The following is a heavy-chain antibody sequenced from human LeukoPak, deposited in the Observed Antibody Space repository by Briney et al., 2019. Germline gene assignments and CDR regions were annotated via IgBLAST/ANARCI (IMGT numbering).Heavy chain of an antibody. J-gene: IGHJ4*02. CDR1: GFTFDSYY. D-gene: IGHD3-16*01. Sequence: PGGSLRLSCAASGFTFDSYYMGWVRQAPGKGLEWVSSISDTSTSTFYADSLKGRFTISRDNAKNSLYLQMISLRAEDTAVYYCARADDSEEGFDFWGQGTLVTVSS. CDR3: ARADDSEEGFDF. V-gene: IGHV3-21*01. CDR2: ISDTSTST.